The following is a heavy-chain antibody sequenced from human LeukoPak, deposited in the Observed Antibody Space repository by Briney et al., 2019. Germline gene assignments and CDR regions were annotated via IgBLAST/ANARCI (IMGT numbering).Heavy chain of an antibody. CDR3: AREYYDSSDYPRQRYFDY. D-gene: IGHD3-22*01. J-gene: IGHJ4*02. Sequence: HPGGSLRLSCAASGFTFSSYGMHWVRQAPGKGLEWVAVIWYDGSNKYYADSVKGRFTISRDNSKNTLYLQMNSLRAEDTAVYYCAREYYDSSDYPRQRYFDYWGQGTLVTVSS. CDR2: IWYDGSNK. CDR1: GFTFSSYG. V-gene: IGHV3-33*01.